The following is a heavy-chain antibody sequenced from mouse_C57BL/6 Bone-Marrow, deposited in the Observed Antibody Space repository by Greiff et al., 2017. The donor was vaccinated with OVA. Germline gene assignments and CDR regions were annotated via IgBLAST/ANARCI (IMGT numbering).Heavy chain of an antibody. CDR2: IDPSDSYT. J-gene: IGHJ4*01. CDR1: GYTFTSYW. Sequence: QVQLQQPGAELVRPGTSVKLSCKASGYTFTSYWMHWVKQRPGQGLEWIGVIDPSDSYTNYNQKFKGKATLTVDKSSSTAYMQLSSLTSEDSAVYYCARGEDYYAMDYWGQGTSVTVSS. CDR3: ARGEDYYAMDY. V-gene: IGHV1-59*01.